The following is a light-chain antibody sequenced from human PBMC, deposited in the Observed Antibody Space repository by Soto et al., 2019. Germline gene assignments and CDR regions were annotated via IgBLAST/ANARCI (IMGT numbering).Light chain of an antibody. CDR3: HTWGTGIPLI. J-gene: IGLJ2*01. V-gene: IGLV4-69*01. CDR1: SGHSSYV. CDR2: LNSDGSH. Sequence: QLVLTQSPSASASLGASVNLTCTLSSGHSSYVIACHQQQPENGPRFLMKLNSDGSHTKGDGIPNRFSGSSSGAERYPTISSLQSEDEADYYCHTWGTGIPLIFGGGTKLTVL.